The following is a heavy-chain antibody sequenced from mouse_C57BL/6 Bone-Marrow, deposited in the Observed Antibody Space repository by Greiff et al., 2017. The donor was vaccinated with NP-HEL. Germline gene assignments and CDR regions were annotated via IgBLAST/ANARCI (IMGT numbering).Heavy chain of an antibody. CDR2: IDPNSGGT. J-gene: IGHJ1*03. CDR1: GYTFTSYW. V-gene: IGHV1-72*01. Sequence: QVQLQQPGADLVKPGASVKLSCKASGYTFTSYWMHWVKQRPGRGLEWIGRIDPNSGGTKFNEKFKTKATLTVDKPSSTAYMQLSSLTSEDSAVYDCARYYCGSRGWDFDVWGTGTTVTVSS. D-gene: IGHD1-1*01. CDR3: ARYYCGSRGWDFDV.